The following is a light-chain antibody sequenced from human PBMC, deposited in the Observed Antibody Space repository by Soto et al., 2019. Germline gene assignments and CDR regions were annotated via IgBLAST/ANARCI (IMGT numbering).Light chain of an antibody. CDR2: EVA. CDR1: SGDVGGYNY. J-gene: IGLJ2*01. V-gene: IGLV2-11*01. CDR3: CSFAGGYTLDVV. Sequence: QSALTQPRSVSGSPGQSVTISCTGTSGDVGGYNYVSWYQHHPGKVPKLMIYEVAERPSGVPDRFSGSKSGNTASLTISGLQTEDEADYYCCSFAGGYTLDVVFGGGTTLTVL.